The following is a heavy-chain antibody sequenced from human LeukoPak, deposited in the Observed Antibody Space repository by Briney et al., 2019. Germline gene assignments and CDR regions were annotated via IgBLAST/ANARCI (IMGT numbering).Heavy chain of an antibody. CDR2: SNAGNGNT. D-gene: IGHD5-18*01. V-gene: IGHV1-3*02. CDR1: GYTFTSYA. J-gene: IGHJ6*03. CDR3: AVSGYSYGLGYYHMDV. Sequence: ASVKVSCKASGYTFTSYAMHWVRQAPGQRLEWMGWSNAGNGNTKYSQEFQGRVTITRDTSASTAYMELSSLRSEDMAVYYCAVSGYSYGLGYYHMDVWGKGTTVTVSS.